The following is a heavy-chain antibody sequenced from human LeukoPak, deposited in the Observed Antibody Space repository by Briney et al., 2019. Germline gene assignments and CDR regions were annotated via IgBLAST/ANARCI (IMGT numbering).Heavy chain of an antibody. Sequence: GGSLRLSCVVSGFSLSDYWMHWVRQVPGKGLEWVSSISSGSSYIDYADSVKGRFTISRDNAKNSQYLQMNSLRAEDTAVYFCARVFGSGLMYFDFWGQGALVTVSS. CDR2: ISSGSSYI. D-gene: IGHD6-19*01. CDR1: GFSLSDYW. CDR3: ARVFGSGLMYFDF. V-gene: IGHV3-21*01. J-gene: IGHJ4*01.